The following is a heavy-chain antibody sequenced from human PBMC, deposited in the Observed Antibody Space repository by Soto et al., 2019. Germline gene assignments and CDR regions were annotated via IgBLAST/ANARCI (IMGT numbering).Heavy chain of an antibody. CDR3: ARNSIAAAGTFAFDI. D-gene: IGHD6-13*01. Sequence: PGESLKISCKGSGYSFTSYWIGWVRQMPGKGLEWMGIIYPGDSDTRYSPSFQGQVTISADKSISTAYLQWSSLKASDTAMYYCARNSIAAAGTFAFDIWGQGTMVTVSS. CDR1: GYSFTSYW. J-gene: IGHJ3*02. CDR2: IYPGDSDT. V-gene: IGHV5-51*01.